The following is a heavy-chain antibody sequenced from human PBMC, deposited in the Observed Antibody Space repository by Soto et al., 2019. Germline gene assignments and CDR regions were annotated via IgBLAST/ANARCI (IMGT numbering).Heavy chain of an antibody. CDR2: INAANGNT. D-gene: IGHD4-4*01. CDR1: GYTFRSYA. Sequence: ASVKVSCKAYGYTFRSYAMHWVRQAPGQRLEWMGWINAANGNTKYSQKFQGRVTITRDTSATTAYMELSSLRLEDTAVYFCARDVSDYSSGWYYHDFWGQGTLVTVSS. CDR3: ARDVSDYSSGWYYHDF. J-gene: IGHJ4*02. V-gene: IGHV1-3*01.